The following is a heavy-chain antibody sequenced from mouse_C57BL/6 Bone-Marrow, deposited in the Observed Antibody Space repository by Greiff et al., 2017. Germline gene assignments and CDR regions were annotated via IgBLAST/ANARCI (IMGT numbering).Heavy chain of an antibody. J-gene: IGHJ4*01. D-gene: IGHD1-1*01. CDR2: TGWDDDK. Sequence: QVQLQQSGPGILQPSQTLSLTCSFSGYSLSTFGMGVGWISQPSGKGLAWLAHTGWDDDKYNNPAVKSRLTISKDTSKNQVFLKIANGDTADTATYYCALLRYYAMDYWGQGTSGTVSS. CDR3: ALLRYYAMDY. CDR1: GYSLSTFGMG. V-gene: IGHV8-8*01.